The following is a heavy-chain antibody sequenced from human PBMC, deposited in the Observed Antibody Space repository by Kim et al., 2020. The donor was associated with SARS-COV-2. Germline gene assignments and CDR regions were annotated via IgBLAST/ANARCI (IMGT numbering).Heavy chain of an antibody. CDR3: ARHPPFAARPYWFDP. J-gene: IGHJ5*02. V-gene: IGHV4-39*01. CDR2: IYYSGRT. Sequence: IRGSRYSWGGIRQHPGKGLEWIGSIYYSGRTCYNPPLKSRATISVETPKLQSSLTLHSVPAADTAVYSCARHPPFAARPYWFDPWGQGTLAT. D-gene: IGHD6-6*01. CDR1: IRGSRYS.